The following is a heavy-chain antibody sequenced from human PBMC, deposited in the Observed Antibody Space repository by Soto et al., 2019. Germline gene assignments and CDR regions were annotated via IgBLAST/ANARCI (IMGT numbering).Heavy chain of an antibody. CDR1: GYTFTSYG. CDR3: AREAVMAVAGTSDFDY. J-gene: IGHJ4*02. CDR2: ISAYNGNT. V-gene: IGHV1-18*01. D-gene: IGHD6-19*01. Sequence: QVQLVQSGAEVKKPGASVKVSCKASGYTFTSYGISWVRQAPGQGLEWMGWISAYNGNTNYAQKLKGRVTMTTDTSTSTAYIELRSLRSDDTAVYYCAREAVMAVAGTSDFDYWGQGTLVTVSS.